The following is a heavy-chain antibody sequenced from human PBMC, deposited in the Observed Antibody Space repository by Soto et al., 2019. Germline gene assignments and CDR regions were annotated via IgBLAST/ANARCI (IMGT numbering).Heavy chain of an antibody. V-gene: IGHV3-7*01. CDR3: ASWVYSINF. CDR1: GFSFSDYW. D-gene: IGHD2-15*01. CDR2: LNRAGSEI. J-gene: IGHJ4*02. Sequence: EVQLVESGGGLVQPGGSLRLSCVTSGFSFSDYWMNWVRQAPGKGLEWLANLNRAGSEIKYVDSVKGRFTISRDNARNSVYLEINILSTEDTAVYYCASWVYSINFWGQGIQVTVSS.